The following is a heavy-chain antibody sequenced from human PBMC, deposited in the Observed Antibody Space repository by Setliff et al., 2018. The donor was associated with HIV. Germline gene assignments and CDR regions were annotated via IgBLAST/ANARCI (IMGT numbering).Heavy chain of an antibody. CDR3: ARPSAANFFYSYAMDV. D-gene: IGHD6-13*01. CDR2: INHSGSA. Sequence: KPSETLSLTCAVYGGSFSGYYWTWIRQPPGKGLEWIGKINHSGSAKYNPSLQSRVAISVDISKNQFSLKLNSVTPDDTAVYYCARPSAANFFYSYAMDVWGQGSTVTVSS. CDR1: GGSFSGYY. J-gene: IGHJ6*02. V-gene: IGHV4-34*01.